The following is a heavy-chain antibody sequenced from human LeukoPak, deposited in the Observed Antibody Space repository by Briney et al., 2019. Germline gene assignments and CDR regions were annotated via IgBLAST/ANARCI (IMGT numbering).Heavy chain of an antibody. J-gene: IGHJ6*03. V-gene: IGHV3-74*01. D-gene: IGHD5-18*01. Sequence: GGSLRLSCAASGFTFSSYWMHWVRQAPGKGLAWVSHINVDGSTTSCAESLKGRFTISRDNAENTLYLQMNDLRPDDTAVYYCARGGGGGSSYEDSIDYYYMDVWGKGTTVTVSS. CDR1: GFTFSSYW. CDR2: INVDGSTT. CDR3: ARGGGGGSSYEDSIDYYYMDV.